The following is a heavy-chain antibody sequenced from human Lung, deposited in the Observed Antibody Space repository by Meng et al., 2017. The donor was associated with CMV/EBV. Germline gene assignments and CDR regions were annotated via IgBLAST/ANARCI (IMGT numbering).Heavy chain of an antibody. CDR1: GFSFSDHY. D-gene: IGHD1-26*01. J-gene: IGHJ4*02. V-gene: IGHV3-11*04. CDR2: ISGNGNTI. Sequence: GXSXRLXCAASGFSFSDHYMSWIRQAPGKGLEWVSYISGNGNTIYYSDSVKGRFTISRDNAKNSLYLQMNSLRVEDTAVYYCAREASGSYYAFYFDYWGQGTLVTVSS. CDR3: AREASGSYYAFYFDY.